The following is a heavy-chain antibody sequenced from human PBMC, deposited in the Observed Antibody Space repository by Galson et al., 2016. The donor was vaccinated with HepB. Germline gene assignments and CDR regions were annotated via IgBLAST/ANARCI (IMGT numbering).Heavy chain of an antibody. V-gene: IGHV1-18*01. D-gene: IGHD5-18*01. CDR2: INCYNGNR. Sequence: SVKVSCKASGYTFSSYGITWVRQAPGQGLEWMGWINCYNGNRNFAQNLQGRITMTTDTSTKTAYMELRSLRSDDTAVYYCARGHTPTSTYSYGWDSLDYWGQGTLVTVSS. CDR3: ARGHTPTSTYSYGWDSLDY. CDR1: GYTFSSYG. J-gene: IGHJ4*02.